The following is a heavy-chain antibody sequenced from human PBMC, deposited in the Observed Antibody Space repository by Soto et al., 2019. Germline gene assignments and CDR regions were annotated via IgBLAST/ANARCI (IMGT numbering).Heavy chain of an antibody. V-gene: IGHV3-30-3*01. CDR3: ARETYTAMAHGVLEYYYYGMDV. Sequence: HPGGSLRLSCAASGFTFSSYAMHWVRQAPGKGLEWVAVISYDGSNKYYADSVKGRFTISRDNSKNTLYLQMNSLRAEDTAVYYCARETYTAMAHGVLEYYYYGMDVWGQGTTVTVSS. D-gene: IGHD5-18*01. J-gene: IGHJ6*02. CDR2: ISYDGSNK. CDR1: GFTFSSYA.